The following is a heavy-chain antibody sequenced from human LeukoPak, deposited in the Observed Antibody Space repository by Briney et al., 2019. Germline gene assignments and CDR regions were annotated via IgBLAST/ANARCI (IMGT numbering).Heavy chain of an antibody. V-gene: IGHV4-39*01. CDR2: IYYSGST. CDR1: GGPISSSSYY. Sequence: ASETLSLTCTVSGGPISSSSYYWGWIRQPPGKGLEWIGSIYYSGSTYYNPSLKSRVTISVDTSKNQFSLKLSSVTAADTAVYYCARISVGAAGNNWFDPWGQGTLVTVSS. J-gene: IGHJ5*02. D-gene: IGHD6-13*01. CDR3: ARISVGAAGNNWFDP.